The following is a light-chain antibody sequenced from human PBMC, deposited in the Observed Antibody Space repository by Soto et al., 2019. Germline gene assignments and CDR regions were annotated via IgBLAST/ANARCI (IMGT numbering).Light chain of an antibody. V-gene: IGLV2-14*01. Sequence: QSALTQPASVSGSPGQSITISCTGTSSDVGGYNYVSWYQQHPGKAPKLMIYDVSNRPSGVSNRFSGSKSVNTASLTISGLQAEDEADYSGSSYTSSSTVVFGGGTTPTVL. CDR2: DVS. CDR3: SSYTSSSTVV. J-gene: IGLJ2*01. CDR1: SSDVGGYNY.